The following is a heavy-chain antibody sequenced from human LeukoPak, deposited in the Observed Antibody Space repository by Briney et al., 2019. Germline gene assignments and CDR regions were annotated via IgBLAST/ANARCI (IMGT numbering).Heavy chain of an antibody. CDR2: IYYSGST. J-gene: IGHJ6*02. D-gene: IGHD1-20*01. V-gene: IGHV4-59*01. CDR3: ARALRARITGTTASVYGMDV. Sequence: SETLSLTCTASGGSISSYYWSWIRQPPGKGLEWIGYIYYSGSTNYNPSLKSRVTISVDTSKNQFSLKLSSVTAADTAVYYCARALRARITGTTASVYGMDVWAKGPRSPSP. CDR1: GGSISSYY.